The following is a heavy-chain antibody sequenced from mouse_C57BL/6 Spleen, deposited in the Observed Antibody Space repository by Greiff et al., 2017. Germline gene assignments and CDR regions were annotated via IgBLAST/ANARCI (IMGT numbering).Heavy chain of an antibody. CDR1: GYTFTSYW. J-gene: IGHJ2*01. CDR3: ARSEGMTTVRVPFDY. D-gene: IGHD1-1*01. CDR2: IDPNSGGT. Sequence: VQLQQPGAELVKPGASVKLSCKASGYTFTSYWMHWVKQRPGRGLEWIGRIDPNSGGTKYNEKFKSKATLTVDKPSSTAYMQLSSLTSEDSAVDYCARSEGMTTVRVPFDYWGQGTTLTVSS. V-gene: IGHV1-72*01.